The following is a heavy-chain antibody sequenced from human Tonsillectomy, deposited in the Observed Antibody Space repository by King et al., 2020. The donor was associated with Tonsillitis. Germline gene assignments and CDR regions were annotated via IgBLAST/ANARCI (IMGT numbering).Heavy chain of an antibody. CDR3: ARTHAFGVFNDY. CDR1: GFSLSTSGMC. CDR2: IDWDDDK. J-gene: IGHJ4*02. V-gene: IGHV2-70*15. D-gene: IGHD3-3*01. Sequence: QVTLKESGPALVKPTQTLTLTCTFSGFSLSTSGMCVGWIRQPPGKALEWLARIDWDDDKYYSTSLKTRLTISKDTSKNQVVLTMTNMDPVDTATYYCARTHAFGVFNDYWGQGTLVTVSS.